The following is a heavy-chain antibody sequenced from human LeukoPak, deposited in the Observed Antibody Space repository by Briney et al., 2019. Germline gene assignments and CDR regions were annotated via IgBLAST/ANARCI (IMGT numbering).Heavy chain of an antibody. V-gene: IGHV1-2*02. J-gene: IGHJ4*02. CDR2: INPHSGSI. CDR3: ARAVLNYGLNS. Sequence: GASVKVSCKASGYIFTGYNIHWVRQAPGQGLEWMAWINPHSGSIDYAQKFLGRVTMTRDTSINTAYMELSSLRADDTAVYYCARAVLNYGLNSWGQGTLVTVSS. CDR1: GYIFTGYN. D-gene: IGHD3-10*01.